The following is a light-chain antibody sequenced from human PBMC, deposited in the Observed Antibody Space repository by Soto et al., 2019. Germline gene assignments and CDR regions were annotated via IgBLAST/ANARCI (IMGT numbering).Light chain of an antibody. CDR1: QDIRDD. V-gene: IGKV1-17*01. Sequence: IQMTQSPSSLSAAEGDRVTITCRASQDIRDDLGLYQQKAGKAPKRLIHAASSLQSGVPSRFSGSGSGAEFTLTISSLQPEDFATYFCPQHSSYSWTIGQETKVEIE. CDR3: PQHSSYSWT. CDR2: AAS. J-gene: IGKJ1*01.